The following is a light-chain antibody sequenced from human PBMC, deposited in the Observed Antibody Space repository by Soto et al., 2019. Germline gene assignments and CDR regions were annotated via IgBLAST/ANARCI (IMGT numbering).Light chain of an antibody. V-gene: IGLV2-8*01. CDR3: SAYAGSNNFV. Sequence: QSALTQPPSASGSPGQSVTISCTVTSSDVGDNYVCWYRQHLGKSPKLIIYEVSQRPSGVPDRFSGSKSGNTASPTVSGLQTEDEADYYCSAYAGSNNFVFGSGTKVTVL. CDR1: SSDVGDNY. J-gene: IGLJ1*01. CDR2: EVS.